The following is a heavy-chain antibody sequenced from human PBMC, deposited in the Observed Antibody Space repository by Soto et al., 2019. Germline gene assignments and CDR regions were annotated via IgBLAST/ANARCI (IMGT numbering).Heavy chain of an antibody. CDR1: GGSFGGYY. V-gene: IGHV4-34*01. D-gene: IGHD3-9*01. CDR3: ARGVDDKDYYYYYGMDV. CDR2: INHSGST. J-gene: IGHJ6*02. Sequence: SETLSLTCAVYGGSFGGYYWSWIRQPPGKGLEWIGEINHSGSTKYNPSLKSRVTISVDTSKNQISLKMRSVTAADTAVYYCARGVDDKDYYYYYGMDVWSQGTTVTVSS.